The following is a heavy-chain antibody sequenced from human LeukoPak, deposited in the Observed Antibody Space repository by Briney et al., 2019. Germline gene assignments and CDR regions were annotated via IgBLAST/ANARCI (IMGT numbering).Heavy chain of an antibody. V-gene: IGHV4-59*01. J-gene: IGHJ2*01. D-gene: IGHD1-26*01. CDR2: IYYSGST. CDR3: ARDRSGSYYGNYWYFDL. CDR1: GGSISSYY. Sequence: PSETLCLTCTVSGGSISSYYWSWIRQPPGKGLEWIGYIYYSGSTNYNPSLKSRVTISVDTSKNQFSLKLSSVTAADTAVYYCARDRSGSYYGNYWYFDLWGRGTLVTVSS.